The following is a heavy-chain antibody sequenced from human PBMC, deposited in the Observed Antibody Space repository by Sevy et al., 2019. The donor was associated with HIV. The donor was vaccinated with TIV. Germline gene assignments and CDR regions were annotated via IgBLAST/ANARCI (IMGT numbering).Heavy chain of an antibody. V-gene: IGHV3-23*01. D-gene: IGHD2-8*01. J-gene: IGHJ4*02. Sequence: GGSLRLSCTASGFTFSKYSMSWVRQPPGKGLEWVSTLSFGCGEINYAHSVKDRFTISRDNSKSSVYLQMNNLRPEDTAVYYCTREGCTKPHDYWGQGTLVTVSS. CDR2: LSFGCGEI. CDR1: GFTFSKYS. CDR3: TREGCTKPHDY.